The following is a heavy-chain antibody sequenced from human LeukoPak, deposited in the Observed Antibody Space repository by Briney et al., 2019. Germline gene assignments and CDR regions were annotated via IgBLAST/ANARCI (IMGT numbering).Heavy chain of an antibody. CDR3: VKDSSGPFSNFDY. Sequence: GGSLRLSCSASGFTLSSYAMHWVSQAPGKGLEYVSAISSNGGSTYYADSVKGRFTISRDNSKNTLYLQMSSLRAEDTAVYYCVKDSSGPFSNFDYWGQRTLVTVSS. V-gene: IGHV3-64D*06. CDR2: ISSNGGST. CDR1: GFTLSSYA. J-gene: IGHJ4*02. D-gene: IGHD6-19*01.